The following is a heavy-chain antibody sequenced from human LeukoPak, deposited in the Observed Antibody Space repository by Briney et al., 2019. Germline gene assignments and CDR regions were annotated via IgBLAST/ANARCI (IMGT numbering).Heavy chain of an antibody. D-gene: IGHD6-13*01. V-gene: IGHV3-48*01. CDR2: ISSSSSTI. CDR1: GFTFSSYS. J-gene: IGHJ5*02. Sequence: GGSLRLSCAASGFTFSSYSMNWVRQAPGKGLEWVSYISSSSSTIYYADSVKGRFTISRDNAKNSLYLQMNSLRAEDTAVYYCASSSSWYLNWFDPWGQGTLVTVSS. CDR3: ASSSSWYLNWFDP.